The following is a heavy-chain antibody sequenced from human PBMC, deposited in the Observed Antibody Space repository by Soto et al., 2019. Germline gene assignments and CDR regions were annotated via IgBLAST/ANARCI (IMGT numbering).Heavy chain of an antibody. D-gene: IGHD6-19*01. J-gene: IGHJ6*02. CDR1: GGSFSGYY. Sequence: SETLSLTCAVYGGSFSGYYWSWIRQPPGKGLEWIGEINHSGSTNYNPSLKSRVTISVDTSKNQFSLKLSSVTAADTAVYYCARVRSSGWHRYYYYYGMDVWGQGTTVTVSS. CDR3: ARVRSSGWHRYYYYYGMDV. V-gene: IGHV4-34*01. CDR2: INHSGST.